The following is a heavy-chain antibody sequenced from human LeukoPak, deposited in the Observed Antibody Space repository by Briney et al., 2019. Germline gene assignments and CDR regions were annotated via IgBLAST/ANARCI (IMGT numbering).Heavy chain of an antibody. D-gene: IGHD2-15*01. Sequence: SETLSLTCAVYGGSFSGYYWSWIRRPPGKGLEWIGEINHSGSTNYNPSLKSRVTISVDTSKNQFSLKLSSVTAADTAVYYCARDRPQIRYCSGGSCYSPWGQGTLVTVSS. J-gene: IGHJ4*02. CDR2: INHSGST. CDR1: GGSFSGYY. CDR3: ARDRPQIRYCSGGSCYSP. V-gene: IGHV4-34*01.